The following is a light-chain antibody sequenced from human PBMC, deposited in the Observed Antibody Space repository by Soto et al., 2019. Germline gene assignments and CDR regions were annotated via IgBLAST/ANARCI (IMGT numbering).Light chain of an antibody. CDR3: CSYAGSYTLL. CDR1: SSDVGAYNY. V-gene: IGLV2-11*01. J-gene: IGLJ2*01. CDR2: DVS. Sequence: QSVLTQPRSVSGSPGQSVTISCTGTSSDVGAYNYVSWFQQHPGKAPKLMMSDVSKRPSGVPDRFSGSKSGTTPSLTISGLQAEDEADYYCCSYAGSYTLLFGGGTQLTVL.